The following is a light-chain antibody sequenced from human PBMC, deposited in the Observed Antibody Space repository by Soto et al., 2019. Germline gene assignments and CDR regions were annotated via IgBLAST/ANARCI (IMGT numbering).Light chain of an antibody. V-gene: IGLV4-69*01. J-gene: IGLJ2*01. CDR3: QTWGTGIQV. CDR2: LNSDGSH. Sequence: QPVLTQSPSASASLGASVKLTCTLSSGHSSYAIAWHQQQPEKGPRYLMKLNSDGSHSKGDGIPDRFSGSSSAAERYFTIFRLQSEDEADYYCQTWGTGIQVFGGGTKLTVL. CDR1: SGHSSYA.